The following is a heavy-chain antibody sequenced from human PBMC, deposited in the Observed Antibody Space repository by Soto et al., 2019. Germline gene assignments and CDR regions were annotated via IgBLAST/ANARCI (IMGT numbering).Heavy chain of an antibody. V-gene: IGHV3-33*01. CDR2: IGYDGSNK. CDR3: ARVDYYDSSGYWRKIDY. J-gene: IGHJ4*02. CDR1: GFTFSSYG. Sequence: QVQLVESGGGVVQPGRSLRLSCAASGFTFSSYGMHWVRQAPGKGLEWVAVIGYDGSNKYYADSVKGRFTISRDNSKNTLYLQMNSLRADDTAVYYCARVDYYDSSGYWRKIDYWGQGTLVTVSS. D-gene: IGHD3-22*01.